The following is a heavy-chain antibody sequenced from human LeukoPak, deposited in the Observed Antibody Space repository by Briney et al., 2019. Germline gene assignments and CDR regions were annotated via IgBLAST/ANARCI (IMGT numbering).Heavy chain of an antibody. CDR2: FDWEDDK. CDR3: ARTRGQYYSDSSGYPFDY. CDR1: GFSLSTTGMC. Sequence: SGPALLKPTQTLTLTCTFSGFSLSTTGMCVSWIRQPPGKALEWLAPFDWEDDKHYTTSLKTRLTISKDTSKNQVVLKMTNMDPADTATYYCARTRGQYYSDSSGYPFDYWGQGTLVTVSS. V-gene: IGHV2-70*01. D-gene: IGHD3-22*01. J-gene: IGHJ4*02.